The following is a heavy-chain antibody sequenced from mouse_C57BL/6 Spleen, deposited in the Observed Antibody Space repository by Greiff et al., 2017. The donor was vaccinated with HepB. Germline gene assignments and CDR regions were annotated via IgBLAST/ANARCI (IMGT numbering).Heavy chain of an antibody. Sequence: VQLQQPGAELVKPGASVKLSCKASGYTFTSYWMHWVKQRPGQGLEWIGMIHPNSGSTNYNEKFKSKATLTVDKSSSTAYMQLSSLKSEDSAVYYCARSDYGYAMDYWGQGTSVTVSS. V-gene: IGHV1-64*01. CDR1: GYTFTSYW. D-gene: IGHD1-1*01. CDR3: ARSDYGYAMDY. CDR2: IHPNSGST. J-gene: IGHJ4*01.